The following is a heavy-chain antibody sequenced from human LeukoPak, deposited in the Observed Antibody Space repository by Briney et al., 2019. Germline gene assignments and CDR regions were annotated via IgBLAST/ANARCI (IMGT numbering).Heavy chain of an antibody. V-gene: IGHV3-23*01. D-gene: IGHD2-21*02. CDR1: GFTFDTYG. J-gene: IGHJ4*02. CDR3: AKDGTGCGGDCYSDY. Sequence: GGSLRLSCAASGFTFDTYGMSWVRQAPGKGLEWVSSISSNSANTYYADSVKGRFTISRDNSENTLYLQMNSLRAEDTAVYYCAKDGTGCGGDCYSDYWGQGTLVTVSS. CDR2: ISSNSANT.